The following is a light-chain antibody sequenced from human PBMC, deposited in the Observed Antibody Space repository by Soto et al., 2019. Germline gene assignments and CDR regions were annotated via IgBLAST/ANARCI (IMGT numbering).Light chain of an antibody. J-gene: IGKJ5*01. V-gene: IGKV1-33*01. CDR2: DAA. CDR3: QQYDRLPIT. Sequence: DIQMTQSPSSLSASVGDRVTITCQASQDIGNFLTWYQQKPGRAHVXLIYDAANLATGVPPRFSGSGSGRDFTITISSLQPEDSEAYYCQQYDRLPITFGQGTRLEIK. CDR1: QDIGNF.